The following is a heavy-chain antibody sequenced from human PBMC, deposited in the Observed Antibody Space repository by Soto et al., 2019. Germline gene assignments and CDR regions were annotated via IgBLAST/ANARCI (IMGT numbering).Heavy chain of an antibody. CDR1: GYTFTSYD. J-gene: IGHJ4*02. CDR2: MNPNSGNT. D-gene: IGHD4-17*01. CDR3: ATSDDGGGGFDY. V-gene: IGHV1-8*01. Sequence: QVQLVQSGAEVKKPGASVKVSCKASGYTFTSYDINWVRQATGQGLEWMGWMNPNSGNTGYAQKFQGRVTMTRNTYKSTAYMELSSLRSADTAVSYCATSDDGGGGFDYWGQGTLVTVSS.